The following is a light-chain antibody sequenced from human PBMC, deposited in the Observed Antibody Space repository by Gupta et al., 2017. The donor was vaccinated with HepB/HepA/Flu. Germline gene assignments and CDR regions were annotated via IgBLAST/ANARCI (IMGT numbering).Light chain of an antibody. CDR3: DSYTSNNLKV. J-gene: IGLJ1*01. CDR1: SGDVGRFNY. CDR2: DVT. V-gene: IGLV2-14*03. Sequence: QAALTQPSSASGSPRPSITTSWTGTSGDVGRFNYVSWYQQHPGEAPKLMIFDVTNRPSGVSARFSASKSGNAASLTISGLQAEDEAYYYCDSYTSNNLKVFGTGTKVTVL.